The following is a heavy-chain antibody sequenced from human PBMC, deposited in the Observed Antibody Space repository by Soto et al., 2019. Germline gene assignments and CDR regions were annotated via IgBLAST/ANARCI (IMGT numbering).Heavy chain of an antibody. V-gene: IGHV3-20*04. Sequence: EVQLVESGGGVLRPGGSLRLSCAASGFIFDDYGMSWARQAPGKGLEWVSGVNWNVGSTGYADSVKGRFTISRDNAKNFLFLQMNSLRVEDTAFYYCVRGASLNFDYWGKGTLVTVSS. J-gene: IGHJ4*02. CDR2: VNWNVGST. D-gene: IGHD1-26*01. CDR3: VRGASLNFDY. CDR1: GFIFDDYG.